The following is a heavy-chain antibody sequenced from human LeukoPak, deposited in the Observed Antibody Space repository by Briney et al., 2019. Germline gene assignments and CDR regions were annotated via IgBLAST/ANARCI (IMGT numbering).Heavy chain of an antibody. CDR2: INPSGGST. J-gene: IGHJ4*02. D-gene: IGHD2-8*01. V-gene: IGHV1-46*03. CDR1: GYTFTSYY. CDR3: AIMVYPLFFDY. Sequence: ASVKVSCKASGYTFTSYYMHWVRQAPGQGHEWMGIINPSGGSTSYAQKFQGRVTMTRDTSTSTAYMELSSLRSEDTAVYYCAIMVYPLFFDYWGQGTLVTVSS.